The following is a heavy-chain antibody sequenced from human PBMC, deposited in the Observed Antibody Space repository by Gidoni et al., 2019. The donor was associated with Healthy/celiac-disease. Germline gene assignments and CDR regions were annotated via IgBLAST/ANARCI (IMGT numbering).Heavy chain of an antibody. D-gene: IGHD6-13*01. Sequence: EGQVWEPGGGGGQRGGWWRRSGADPGCTFSSYAMSSVRQAPGKGLEWVSAISGSGCSTYYADSVRARFPISTDNSKNALYLQMNGLRAEDPAVYYCAKASRVQYAGIWGQGTLVTVSS. J-gene: IGHJ4*02. CDR2: ISGSGCST. CDR1: GCTFSSYA. CDR3: AKASRVQYAGI. V-gene: IGHV3-23*01.